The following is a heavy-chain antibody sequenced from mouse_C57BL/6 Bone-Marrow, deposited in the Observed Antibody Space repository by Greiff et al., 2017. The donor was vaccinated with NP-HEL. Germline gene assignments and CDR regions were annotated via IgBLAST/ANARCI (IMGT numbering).Heavy chain of an antibody. CDR1: VYTFTSYW. J-gene: IGHJ2*01. CDR2: IYPGSGST. Sequence: QVQLQQPGAELVKPGASVQMSCTASVYTFTSYWITWVKQRPGQGLEWIGDIYPGSGSTNYNEKFKSKATLTVDTASSTAYMQLSSLTSEDSAVYYCASNYVFYYFDYWGQGTTHTVSS. V-gene: IGHV1-55*01. CDR3: ASNYVFYYFDY. D-gene: IGHD2-1*01.